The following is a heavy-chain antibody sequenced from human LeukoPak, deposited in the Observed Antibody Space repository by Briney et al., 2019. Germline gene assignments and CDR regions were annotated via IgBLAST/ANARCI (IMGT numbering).Heavy chain of an antibody. D-gene: IGHD5-12*01. CDR1: GFTFSSYS. CDR2: ISSSSSYI. J-gene: IGHJ4*02. Sequence: GGSLRLSCAASGFTFSSYSMNWVRQAPGKGLEWVSSISSSSSYIYYADSVKGRFTISRDNAKNPLYLQMNSLRAEDTAVYYCARVSRGYSGYDLGYWGQGTLVTVSS. V-gene: IGHV3-21*01. CDR3: ARVSRGYSGYDLGY.